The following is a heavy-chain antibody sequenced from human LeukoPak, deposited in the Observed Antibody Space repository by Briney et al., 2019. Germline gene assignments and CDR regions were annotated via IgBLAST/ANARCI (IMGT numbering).Heavy chain of an antibody. J-gene: IGHJ4*02. Sequence: GGSLRLSCAASGFIFSSYWMTWVRQAPRKGLEWVATIKYDGNEKSYLNSLTGRFTISRDNAKNSLFLQMNGLTADDTAVYYCVRESFSRGDFNWGQGTLVSVSS. CDR2: IKYDGNEK. CDR3: VRESFSRGDFN. D-gene: IGHD7-27*01. V-gene: IGHV3-7*01. CDR1: GFIFSSYW.